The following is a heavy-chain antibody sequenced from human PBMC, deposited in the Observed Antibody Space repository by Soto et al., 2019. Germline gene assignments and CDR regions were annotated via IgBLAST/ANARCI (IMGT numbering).Heavy chain of an antibody. CDR3: ATAIVVTGLNC. D-gene: IGHD5-12*01. CDR2: VERKPGAGTT. Sequence: EVQLVESGGGLVKPGGSLRLSCAGSGFTCSNAWLTWVLQAPGTGLEWVGLVERKPGAGTTVYAAPVKGKFIITRGDSKHTLYLQMNSLTTEDTAVYYCATAIVVTGLNCWGQGTVVTVSS. V-gene: IGHV3-15*04. CDR1: GFTCSNAW. J-gene: IGHJ4*02.